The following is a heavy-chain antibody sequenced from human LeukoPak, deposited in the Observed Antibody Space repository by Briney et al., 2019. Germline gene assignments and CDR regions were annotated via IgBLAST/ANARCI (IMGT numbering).Heavy chain of an antibody. D-gene: IGHD6-19*01. J-gene: IGHJ4*02. CDR3: ARGSIAVAVAADY. V-gene: IGHV4-59*01. Sequence: SETLSLTCTVSGGSISSYYWSWIRQPPGKGLEWIGYIYYSGSTNYNPSLKSRVIISVDTSKNQFSLKLSSVTAADTAVYYCARGSIAVAVAADYWGQGTLVTVSS. CDR1: GGSISSYY. CDR2: IYYSGST.